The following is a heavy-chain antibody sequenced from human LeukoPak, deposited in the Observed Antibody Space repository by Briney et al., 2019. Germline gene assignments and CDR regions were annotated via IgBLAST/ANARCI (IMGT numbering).Heavy chain of an antibody. Sequence: ASVKVSCKASGYTLTSNGFSWVRQAPGQGLEWMWWISGYNANTNYAQNLQGRVTMTIDTSTSKAYMELRSLRSGDTAVYYCARDPAFRGAQMEYWGQGTLVTVSS. CDR3: ARDPAFRGAQMEY. V-gene: IGHV1-18*01. J-gene: IGHJ4*02. D-gene: IGHD3-10*01. CDR1: GYTLTSNG. CDR2: ISGYNANT.